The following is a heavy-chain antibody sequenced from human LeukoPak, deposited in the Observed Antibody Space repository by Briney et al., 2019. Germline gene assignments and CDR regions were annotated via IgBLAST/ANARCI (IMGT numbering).Heavy chain of an antibody. CDR3: ASTPGIATLYYFDY. D-gene: IGHD6-13*01. CDR1: GYTFTGYY. V-gene: IGHV1-2*02. Sequence: GASVKVSCKASGYTFTGYYMHWVRQAPGQGLEWMGWINPNSGGTNYAQKFQGRVTMTRDTSISTAYMELSRLRSDDTAVYYCASTPGIATLYYFDYWGQGTLVTVSS. J-gene: IGHJ4*02. CDR2: INPNSGGT.